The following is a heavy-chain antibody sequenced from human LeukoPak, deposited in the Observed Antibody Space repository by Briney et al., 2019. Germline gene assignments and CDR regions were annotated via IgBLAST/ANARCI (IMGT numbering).Heavy chain of an antibody. CDR3: ARGVVPAAIPRNAFDI. D-gene: IGHD2-2*02. J-gene: IGHJ3*02. CDR1: GYTFTSYD. CDR2: MNPNSGNT. V-gene: IGHV1-8*01. Sequence: ASVKVSCKASGYTFTSYDINGVRQATGQGLEWMGWMNPNSGNTGYAQKFQGRVTMTRNTPISTAYMELSSLRSEDTAVYYCARGVVPAAIPRNAFDIWGQGTMVTVSS.